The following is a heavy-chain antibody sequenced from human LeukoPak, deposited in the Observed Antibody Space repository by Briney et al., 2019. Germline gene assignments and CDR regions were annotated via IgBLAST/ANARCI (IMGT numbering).Heavy chain of an antibody. J-gene: IGHJ4*02. D-gene: IGHD3-10*01. CDR3: ARQRSYYVDY. Sequence: GESLQISCKGSGYSFTSYWIGWVRQMPGKGLEWMGIIYPGDSETRYSPSFQGQVTISVDKSISTAYLQWSSLKASDTAMYYCARQRSYYVDYWGQGTPVTVSS. CDR2: IYPGDSET. CDR1: GYSFTSYW. V-gene: IGHV5-51*01.